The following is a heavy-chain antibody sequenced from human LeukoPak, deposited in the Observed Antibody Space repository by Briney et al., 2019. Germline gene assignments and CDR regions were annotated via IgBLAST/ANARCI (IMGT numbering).Heavy chain of an antibody. CDR3: ARVKAAAGASIDAFDI. J-gene: IGHJ3*02. CDR1: GYTFTSYG. Sequence: ASAKVSCKASGYTFTSYGISWVRQAPGQGLEWMGWISAYNGNTNYAQKLQGRVTMTTDTSTSTAYMELRSLRSDDTAVYYCARVKAAAGASIDAFDIWGQGTMVTVSS. V-gene: IGHV1-18*01. CDR2: ISAYNGNT. D-gene: IGHD6-13*01.